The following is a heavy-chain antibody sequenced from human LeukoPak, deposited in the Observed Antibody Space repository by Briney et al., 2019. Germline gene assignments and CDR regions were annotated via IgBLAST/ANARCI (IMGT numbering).Heavy chain of an antibody. CDR3: AKDLHYGSADY. CDR2: ISSSSSTI. D-gene: IGHD3-10*01. V-gene: IGHV3-48*04. J-gene: IGHJ4*02. Sequence: GGSLRLSCAASGFTFSSFGMNWVRQAPGKGLEWVSYISSSSSTIYYADSVKGRFTISRDNAKNALYLQMNSLRAEDTAVYYCAKDLHYGSADYWGQGTLVTVSS. CDR1: GFTFSSFG.